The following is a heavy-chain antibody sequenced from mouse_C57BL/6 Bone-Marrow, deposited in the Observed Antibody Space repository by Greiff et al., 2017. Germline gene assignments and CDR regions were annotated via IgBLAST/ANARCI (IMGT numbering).Heavy chain of an antibody. V-gene: IGHV5-2*01. J-gene: IGHJ4*01. D-gene: IGHD2-4*01. CDR1: EYEFPSHD. Sequence: EVMLVESGGGLAQPGESLKLSCESNEYEFPSHDMSWVRKTPEKRLELVAAINSDGGSTYYPDTMERRFIISRDNTKKTLYLQMSSLRSEDTALYYCAIQMGLRRRGYAMDYWGQGTSVTVSS. CDR3: AIQMGLRRRGYAMDY. CDR2: INSDGGST.